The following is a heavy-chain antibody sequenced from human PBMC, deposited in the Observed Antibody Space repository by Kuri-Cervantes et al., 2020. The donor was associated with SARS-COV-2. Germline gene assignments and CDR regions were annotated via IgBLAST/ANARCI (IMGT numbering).Heavy chain of an antibody. D-gene: IGHD4-17*01. CDR2: SNAGNGNT. CDR3: ARDLTTVTTARGGYYYYYGMDV. V-gene: IGHV1-3*02. CDR1: GYTFTSYA. J-gene: IGHJ6*02. Sequence: ASVEVSCKASGYTFTSYAMRWVRQAPGQRLEWMGWSNAGNGNTKYSQEFQGRVTITRDTSASTAYMELSSLRSEDTAVYYCARDLTTVTTARGGYYYYYGMDVWGQGTTVTVSS.